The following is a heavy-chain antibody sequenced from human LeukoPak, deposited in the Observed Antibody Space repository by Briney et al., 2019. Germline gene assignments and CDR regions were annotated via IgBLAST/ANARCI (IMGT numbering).Heavy chain of an antibody. CDR2: IYIDGTT. CDR3: ARGPRYSFY. J-gene: IGHJ4*02. Sequence: PGGSLRLSCAASGFIVSHNYMTWVRQAPGKGLEWISVIYIDGTTYYADSVKGRFTIFGDQANNTLYLQMNTLRDEDTAVYYCARGPRYSFYWGQGTLVSVSS. V-gene: IGHV3-53*01. CDR1: GFIVSHNY. D-gene: IGHD6-13*01.